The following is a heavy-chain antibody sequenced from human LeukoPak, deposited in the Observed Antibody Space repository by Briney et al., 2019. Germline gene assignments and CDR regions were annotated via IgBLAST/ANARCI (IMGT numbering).Heavy chain of an antibody. CDR1: GGTFSSYA. D-gene: IGHD4-17*01. J-gene: IGHJ5*02. CDR3: ATEAKGYGDYVYNWFDP. CDR2: IMPIFGTA. Sequence: SVKVSCKASGGTFSSYAISWVRQAPGQGLEWMGGIMPIFGTANYAQKFQGRVTITTDESTSTAYMELSSLRSEDTAVYYCATEAKGYGDYVYNWFDPWGQGTLVTVSS. V-gene: IGHV1-69*05.